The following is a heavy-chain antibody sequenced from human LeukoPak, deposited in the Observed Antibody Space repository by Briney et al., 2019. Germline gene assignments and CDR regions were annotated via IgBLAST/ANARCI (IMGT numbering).Heavy chain of an antibody. D-gene: IGHD3-16*01. J-gene: IGHJ3*02. CDR2: IRSSGSTI. V-gene: IGHV3-11*04. CDR1: GFTFSDYY. Sequence: PGGSLRLSCAASGFTFSDYYMSWIRQAPGKGLEWVSSIRSSGSTIYYADSVKGRFTISRDNAKNSLYLQMNSLRAEDTVVYYCARDGGVMTRDAFDIWGQGTMVTVSS. CDR3: ARDGGVMTRDAFDI.